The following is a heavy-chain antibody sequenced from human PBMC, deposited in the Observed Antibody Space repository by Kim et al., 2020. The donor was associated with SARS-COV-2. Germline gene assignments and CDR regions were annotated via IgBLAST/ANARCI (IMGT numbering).Heavy chain of an antibody. Sequence: GGSLRLSCAASGFTFGLYWMTWVRQAPGKGLEWVANVKQDGSEYYYVDSVKGRFNISRDNAKNSLYLQMTSLRAEDSAVYYCARQHLWFSYSMDVWGQGT. J-gene: IGHJ6*02. CDR3: ARQHLWFSYSMDV. CDR2: VKQDGSEY. CDR1: GFTFGLYW. D-gene: IGHD3-3*02. V-gene: IGHV3-7*03.